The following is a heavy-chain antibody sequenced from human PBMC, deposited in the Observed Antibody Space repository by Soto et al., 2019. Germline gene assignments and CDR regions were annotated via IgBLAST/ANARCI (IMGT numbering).Heavy chain of an antibody. Sequence: PSETLSLTCAVYSGSFRGYYWTWIRQPPGTGLYCIGEINHSVITNXXPSLKSRXXISVDTSTTHXSLKLTSVTAAYTALYYCARDKITGLLDYWAQGTLVTVPS. CDR1: SGSFRGYY. J-gene: IGHJ4*02. CDR3: ARDKITGLLDY. V-gene: IGHV4-34*01. CDR2: INHSVIT. D-gene: IGHD2-8*02.